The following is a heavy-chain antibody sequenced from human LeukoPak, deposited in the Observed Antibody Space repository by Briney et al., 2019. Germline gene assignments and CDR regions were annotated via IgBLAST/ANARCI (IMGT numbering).Heavy chain of an antibody. CDR1: GFTFTTYS. CDR2: ISSTSSYV. D-gene: IGHD3-10*01. CDR3: ARGMVRGVTLFDY. Sequence: GGSLRLSCAASGFTFTTYSMNWVRQAPGKGPEWVSSISSTSSYVYYADSVKGRFTISRDNAKNSLYLQMNSLRAEDTAVYYCARGMVRGVTLFDYWGQGTLVTVSS. J-gene: IGHJ4*02. V-gene: IGHV3-21*01.